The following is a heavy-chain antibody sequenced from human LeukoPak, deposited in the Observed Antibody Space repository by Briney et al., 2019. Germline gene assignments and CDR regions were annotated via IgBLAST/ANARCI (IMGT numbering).Heavy chain of an antibody. D-gene: IGHD6-13*01. J-gene: IGHJ4*02. CDR2: IGGCGDST. CDR3: AKDRRIAVAGTNYFDY. CDR1: GFTFSSYS. Sequence: GGSLRLSCAASGFTFSSYSMNWVRQTPGKGLEWVSTIGGCGDSTHYADSVKGRFTISRDNSENTLYLQMNSLRAEDTALYYCAKDRRIAVAGTNYFDYWGQGTLVTVSS. V-gene: IGHV3-23*01.